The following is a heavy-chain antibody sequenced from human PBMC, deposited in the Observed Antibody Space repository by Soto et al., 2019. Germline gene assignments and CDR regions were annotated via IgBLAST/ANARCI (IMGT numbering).Heavy chain of an antibody. CDR3: TKRRNVLRFLEWSSGMEV. CDR2: ISHDGSNK. J-gene: IGHJ6*02. V-gene: IGHV3-30*18. CDR1: GFTFSSYG. Sequence: PGGSLRLSCAASGFTFSSYGMHWVRQAPGKGLEWVAFISHDGSNKYYADSMKGRITMSRDNSKSTLYLQMSSLRAEDTAVYYCTKRRNVLRFLEWSSGMEVWGQGTTVTVPS. D-gene: IGHD3-3*01.